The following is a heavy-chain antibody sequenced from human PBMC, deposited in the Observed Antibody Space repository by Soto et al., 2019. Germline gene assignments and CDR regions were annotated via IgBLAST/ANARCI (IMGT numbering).Heavy chain of an antibody. CDR3: VRGCGRSNCTYSLDV. Sequence: EVQLVESGGGLVQPGGSLRLSCEASGFTFSTYWMSWVRQAPGKGLEWVDTIKQDAIDIYYVDSVRGRFTISRDNAESSLYLQMSSLRAEDTDLYYCVRGCGRSNCTYSLDVWGKATTVIVSS. CDR1: GFTFSTYW. D-gene: IGHD2-15*01. J-gene: IGHJ6*03. V-gene: IGHV3-7*01. CDR2: IKQDAIDI.